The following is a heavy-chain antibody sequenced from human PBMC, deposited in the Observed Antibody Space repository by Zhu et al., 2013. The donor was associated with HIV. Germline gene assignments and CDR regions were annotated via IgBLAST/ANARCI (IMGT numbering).Heavy chain of an antibody. D-gene: IGHD4-4*01. CDR1: GGTFSSYT. J-gene: IGHJ4*02. V-gene: IGHV1-69*06. CDR2: IIPIFGTA. CDR3: ARDASLLYSNYVVPFDY. Sequence: QVQLVQSGAEVKKPGSSVKVSCKASGGTFSSYTISWVRQAPGQGLEWMGGIIPIFGTANYAQKFQGRVTITADRSTSTAYMELSSLRSEDTAAYYCARDASLLYSNYVVPFDYWGQGTLVTVSS.